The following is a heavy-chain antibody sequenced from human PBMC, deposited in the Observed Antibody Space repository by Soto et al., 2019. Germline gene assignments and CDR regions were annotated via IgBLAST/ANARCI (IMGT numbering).Heavy chain of an antibody. CDR3: ARGRYSSSWYLNWFDP. CDR1: GGSFSGYY. D-gene: IGHD6-13*01. CDR2: INHSGST. J-gene: IGHJ5*02. V-gene: IGHV4-34*01. Sequence: PSETLSLTCAVYGGSFSGYYWSWIRQPPGKGLEWIGEINHSGSTNYNPSLKSRVTISVDTSKNQFSLKLSSVTAADTAVYYCARGRYSSSWYLNWFDPWGQGTLVTVSS.